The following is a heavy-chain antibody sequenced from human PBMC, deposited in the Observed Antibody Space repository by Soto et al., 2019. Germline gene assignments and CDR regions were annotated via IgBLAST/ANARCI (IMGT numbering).Heavy chain of an antibody. CDR2: IWYDGSNK. CDR1: GFTFSSYG. CDR3: ARAPTLLRYYFDY. V-gene: IGHV3-33*01. D-gene: IGHD3-22*01. Sequence: QVQLVESGGGVVQPGRSLRLSCAASGFTFSSYGMHWVRQAPGKGLEWVAVIWYDGSNKYYADSVKGRFTISRDNSKNTLYLQMNSLRAEDTAVYYCARAPTLLRYYFDYWGQGTLVTVSS. J-gene: IGHJ4*02.